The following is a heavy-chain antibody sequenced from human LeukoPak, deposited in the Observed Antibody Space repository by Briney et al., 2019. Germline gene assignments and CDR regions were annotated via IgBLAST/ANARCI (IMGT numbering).Heavy chain of an antibody. CDR1: GYTFTGYY. J-gene: IGHJ6*03. CDR3: ARARELTTTTRYYYMDV. D-gene: IGHD1-26*01. V-gene: IGHV1-2*02. CDR2: INPNSGGT. Sequence: ASVKVSCKASGYTFTGYYMHWVRQAPGQGIEWMGWINPNSGGTNYAQKFQGRVTMTRDTSISTAYMELSRLRSDDTAVYYCARARELTTTTRYYYMDVWGKGTTVTISS.